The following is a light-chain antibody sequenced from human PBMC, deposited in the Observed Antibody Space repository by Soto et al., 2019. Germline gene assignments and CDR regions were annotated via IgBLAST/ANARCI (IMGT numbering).Light chain of an antibody. Sequence: EIVLKQSPGTLSLSTGERATLSCRASQSVSSSYLAWYQQKPGQAPRLLIYGASSRATGIPDRFSGSGSGTDFTLTISRLEPEDFAVYYCQQYGISPLTFGGGTMVDIK. CDR2: GAS. CDR1: QSVSSSY. V-gene: IGKV3-20*01. CDR3: QQYGISPLT. J-gene: IGKJ4*01.